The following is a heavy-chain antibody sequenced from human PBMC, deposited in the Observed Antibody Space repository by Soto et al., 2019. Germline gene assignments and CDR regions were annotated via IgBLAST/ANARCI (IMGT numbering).Heavy chain of an antibody. CDR2: IWYDGSNK. D-gene: IGHD3-9*01. CDR3: ARGRYDTLTGYYRGFFDY. Sequence: LRLSCAASGLSFSRSIMHWVRQAPGKGLDWMAVIWYDGSNKFYADSVKGRFTISRDNSKSTLYLQMNSLRAEDTAVYYCARGRYDTLTGYYRGFFDYWGQGTLVTSPQ. CDR1: GLSFSRSI. V-gene: IGHV3-33*01. J-gene: IGHJ4*02.